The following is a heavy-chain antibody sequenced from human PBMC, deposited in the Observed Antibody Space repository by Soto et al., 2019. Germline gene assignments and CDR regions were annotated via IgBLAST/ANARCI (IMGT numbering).Heavy chain of an antibody. CDR1: GGSISSGGYY. D-gene: IGHD5-12*01. V-gene: IGHV4-31*03. J-gene: IGHJ6*02. Sequence: NPSETLSLTCTVSGGSISSGGYYWSWIRQHPGKGLEWIGYIYYSGSTYYNPSLKSRVTISVDTSKNQFSLKLSSVTAADTAAYYCAREEGYSGYAPGSGMDVWGQGTTVTVSS. CDR3: AREEGYSGYAPGSGMDV. CDR2: IYYSGST.